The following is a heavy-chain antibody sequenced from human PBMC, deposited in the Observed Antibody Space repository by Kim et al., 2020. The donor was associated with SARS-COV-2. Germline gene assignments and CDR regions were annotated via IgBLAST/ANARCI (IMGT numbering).Heavy chain of an antibody. CDR2: IYYSGST. Sequence: SETLSLTCTVSGGSISSYYWSWIRQPPGKGLEWIGYIYYSGSTNYNPSLKSRVTISVDTSKNQFSLKLSSVTAADTAVYYCARVMATIYGSYYYYYYGMDVWGQGTTVTVSS. J-gene: IGHJ6*02. D-gene: IGHD5-12*01. CDR3: ARVMATIYGSYYYYYYGMDV. V-gene: IGHV4-59*13. CDR1: GGSISSYY.